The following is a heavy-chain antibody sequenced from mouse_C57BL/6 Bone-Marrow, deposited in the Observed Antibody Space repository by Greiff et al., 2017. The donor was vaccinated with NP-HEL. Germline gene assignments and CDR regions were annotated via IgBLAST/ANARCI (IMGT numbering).Heavy chain of an antibody. CDR1: GFTFSDYG. CDR3: ARHTTVVAYYAMDY. J-gene: IGHJ4*01. D-gene: IGHD1-1*01. Sequence: EVKLMESGGGLVQPGGSLKLSCAASGFTFSDYGMAWVRQAPRKGPEWVAFISNLAYSIYYADTVTGRFTISRENAKNTLYLEMSSLRSEDTAMYYCARHTTVVAYYAMDYWGQGTSVTVSS. V-gene: IGHV5-15*01. CDR2: ISNLAYSI.